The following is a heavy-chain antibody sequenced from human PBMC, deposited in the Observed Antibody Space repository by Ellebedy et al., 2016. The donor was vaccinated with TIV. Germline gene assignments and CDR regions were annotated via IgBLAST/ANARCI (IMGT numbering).Heavy chain of an antibody. CDR2: ISGYNGNT. CDR1: GDTFTTYG. CDR3: ARGRSEYSGIYSGMDV. Sequence: ASVKVSCXASGDTFTTYGITWVRQAPGQGLEWMGWISGYNGNTNYAQKFQDRVTMTTDTAASTAYMELRNLRLNDTAVYYCARGRSEYSGIYSGMDVWGQGTTVTVSS. J-gene: IGHJ6*02. V-gene: IGHV1-18*01. D-gene: IGHD1-26*01.